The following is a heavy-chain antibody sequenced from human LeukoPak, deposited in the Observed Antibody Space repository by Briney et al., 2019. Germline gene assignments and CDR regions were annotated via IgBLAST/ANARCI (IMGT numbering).Heavy chain of an antibody. Sequence: PSQTLSLTCTVSGGSISSGGYYWSWIRQHPGKGRVWIGYIYYSGSTYYNPSLKSRVTISVDTSKTQFSLKLSSVTAADTAVYYCASLDCSSTSCPFDHWGQGTLVTVSS. J-gene: IGHJ4*02. V-gene: IGHV4-31*03. CDR1: GGSISSGGYY. D-gene: IGHD2-2*01. CDR3: ASLDCSSTSCPFDH. CDR2: IYYSGST.